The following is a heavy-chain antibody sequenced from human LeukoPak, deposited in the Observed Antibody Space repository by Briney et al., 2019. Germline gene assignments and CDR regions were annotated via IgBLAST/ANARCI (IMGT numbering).Heavy chain of an antibody. Sequence: GGSLRLSCAASGFTFSSYAMSWVRQAPGKGLEWVSAISGSGGSTYYADSVKGRFTISRDNSKNTLYLQMNSLRAEDTAVYYCAKDLVVVPAAIWFSVGAFDIWGQGTMVTVSS. D-gene: IGHD2-2*01. CDR3: AKDLVVVPAAIWFSVGAFDI. V-gene: IGHV3-23*01. CDR2: ISGSGGST. J-gene: IGHJ3*02. CDR1: GFTFSSYA.